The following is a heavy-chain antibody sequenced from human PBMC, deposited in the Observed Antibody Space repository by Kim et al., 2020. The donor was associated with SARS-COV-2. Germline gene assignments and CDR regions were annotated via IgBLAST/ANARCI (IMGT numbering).Heavy chain of an antibody. J-gene: IGHJ3*02. Sequence: GGSLRLSCAASGFTFSSYAMSWVRQAPGKGPEWVSSINGGGASTYYADSVKGQFTISRDNSKNTLYLQMNSLTAEDTAVYYCARRNSGWAFDIWGQGTMVTVSS. CDR3: ARRNSGWAFDI. CDR1: GFTFSSYA. D-gene: IGHD6-19*01. V-gene: IGHV3-23*01. CDR2: INGGGAST.